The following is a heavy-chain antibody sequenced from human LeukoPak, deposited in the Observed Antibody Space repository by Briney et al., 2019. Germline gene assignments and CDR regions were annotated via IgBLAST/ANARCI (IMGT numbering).Heavy chain of an antibody. V-gene: IGHV4-61*02. Sequence: SQTLSLTCTVSGGSISSGSYYWSWIRQPAGKGLEWIGRIYTSGSTNYNPSLKSRVTISVDTSKNQFSLELSSVTAADTAVCYCARGWLRSNDAFDIWGQGTMVTVSS. CDR2: IYTSGST. CDR3: ARGWLRSNDAFDI. J-gene: IGHJ3*02. CDR1: GGSISSGSYY. D-gene: IGHD5-12*01.